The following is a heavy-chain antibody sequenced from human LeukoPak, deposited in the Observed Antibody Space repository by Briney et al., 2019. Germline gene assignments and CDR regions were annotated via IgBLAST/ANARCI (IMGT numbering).Heavy chain of an antibody. CDR2: ISGSGGST. CDR1: GFTLSSYA. J-gene: IGHJ3*02. D-gene: IGHD7-27*01. Sequence: GGSLRLSCAASGFTLSSYAMSWVRQAPGKGLEWVSAISGSGGSTYYADSVKGRFTISRDNSKNTLYLQMDSLRAEDTAVYYCAKDLALTGSAFDIWGQGTMVTVSS. CDR3: AKDLALTGSAFDI. V-gene: IGHV3-23*01.